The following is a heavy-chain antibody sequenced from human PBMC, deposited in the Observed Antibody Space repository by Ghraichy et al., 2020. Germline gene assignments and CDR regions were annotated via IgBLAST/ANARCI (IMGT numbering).Heavy chain of an antibody. V-gene: IGHV4-4*07. CDR3: TKDGSKGQGGDAFDI. CDR1: GGSITNSF. CDR2: IDHIGKT. D-gene: IGHD3-16*01. J-gene: IGHJ3*02. Sequence: SETLSLTCTVSGGSITNSFWSWIRQPAGKGLEWVGRIDHIGKTNYNPSLKSRVTMSLDKSKNQFSLKVSSVTAADTAVYYCTKDGSKGQGGDAFDIWGQGTVVIVSS.